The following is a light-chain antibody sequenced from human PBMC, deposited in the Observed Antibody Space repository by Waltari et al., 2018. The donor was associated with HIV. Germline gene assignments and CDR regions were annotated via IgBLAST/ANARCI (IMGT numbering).Light chain of an antibody. V-gene: IGKV1-5*03. J-gene: IGKJ1*01. CDR2: KAS. CDR3: QHYNTLSWT. Sequence: DIQMTQSPSTLSASVGDRVTITCRASQSIDSWLAWYQQKPWKAPNALIYKASTLKSGVPSRFSGSGSGTEFTLTINGLQPDDFATYYCQHYNTLSWTFGQGTKVEIK. CDR1: QSIDSW.